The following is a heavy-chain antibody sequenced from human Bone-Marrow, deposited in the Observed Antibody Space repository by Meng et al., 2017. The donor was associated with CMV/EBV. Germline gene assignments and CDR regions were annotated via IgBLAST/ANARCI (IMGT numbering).Heavy chain of an antibody. CDR3: AREHRLPIPPDLDY. D-gene: IGHD2-2*01. Sequence: GESLKISCAASGFTFRTYWMSWVRQAPGKGLEWVGNIKQDGSEKYYVSSVKGRFTISRDNAKNSLYLQLNGLPADDTAVYYCAREHRLPIPPDLDYWGLGTLVTVSS. V-gene: IGHV3-7*01. J-gene: IGHJ4*02. CDR1: GFTFRTYW. CDR2: IKQDGSEK.